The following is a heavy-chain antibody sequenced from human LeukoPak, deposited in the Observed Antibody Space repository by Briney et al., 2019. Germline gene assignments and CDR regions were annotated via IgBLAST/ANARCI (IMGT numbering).Heavy chain of an antibody. V-gene: IGHV3-48*03. J-gene: IGHJ4*02. CDR2: ISSSGSTI. Sequence: GGSLRLSCAASGFTFSSYEMNWVRQAPGKGLEWVSYISSSGSTIYYADSVKGRFTISRDNAKNTLYLQMGSLRAEDMAVYYCARGDKQTYYFDYWGQGTLVTVSS. CDR3: ARGDKQTYYFDY. CDR1: GFTFSSYE. D-gene: IGHD2-21*02.